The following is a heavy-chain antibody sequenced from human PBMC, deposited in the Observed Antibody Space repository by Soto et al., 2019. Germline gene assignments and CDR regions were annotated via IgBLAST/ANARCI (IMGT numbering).Heavy chain of an antibody. CDR1: GLHFSSYV. V-gene: IGHV3-23*01. J-gene: IGHJ4*02. CDR3: AKDSNKYSSSLRGRYFDY. Sequence: PGGSLRLSCAASGLHFSSYVMSWVRQAPGKGLEWVSGISGGGSNTFYADYVKGRFTISRDNSKNTLLLQMNSLGAEDTAVHYFAKDSNKYSSSLRGRYFDYWGQGIGVTVSS. CDR2: ISGGGSNT. D-gene: IGHD4-4*01.